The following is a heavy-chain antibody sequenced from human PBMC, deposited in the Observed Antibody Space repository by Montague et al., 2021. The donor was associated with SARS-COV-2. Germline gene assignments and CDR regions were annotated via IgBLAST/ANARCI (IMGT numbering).Heavy chain of an antibody. CDR3: ARDDIVLQGVTKGMDV. D-gene: IGHD3-10*01. J-gene: IGHJ6*02. CDR1: LHCGSVGLWC. Sequence: SETLSLTCAGGLHCGSVGLWCRGGVHTPAVQWLEWIVCSYYSGSTYYNPSLKSRVTISIDTSKNQFSLKLSSVTAADTAVYYCARDDIVLQGVTKGMDVWGQGTTVTVSS. CDR2: SYYSGST. V-gene: IGHV4-39*07.